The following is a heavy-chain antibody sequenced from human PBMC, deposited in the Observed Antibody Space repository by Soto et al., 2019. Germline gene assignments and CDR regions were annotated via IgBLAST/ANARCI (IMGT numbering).Heavy chain of an antibody. J-gene: IGHJ4*02. D-gene: IGHD3-10*01. CDR2: INGGSGNT. CDR3: ARVPPWGNSAGDYYVQHYDS. V-gene: IGHV1-3*01. CDR1: GFTFTSYA. Sequence: ASVKVSCKSSGFTFTSYAIHWLRQAPGQRPQWMGWINGGSGNTKYSQDFQGRVTFTRDTFATTAYLELSSLRSEDTAVYYCARVPPWGNSAGDYYVQHYDSWGQGTPVTVSS.